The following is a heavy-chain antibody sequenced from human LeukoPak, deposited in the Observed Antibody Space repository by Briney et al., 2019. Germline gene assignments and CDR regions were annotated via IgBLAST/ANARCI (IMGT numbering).Heavy chain of an antibody. D-gene: IGHD7-27*01. J-gene: IGHJ2*01. CDR2: ISPNSGGT. Sequence: GASVKVSCKASGYTFTAYYIHWVRQAPGQGLEWMGWISPNSGGTDYAQKFQGRVTMTRDTSISTTYVELSRLTADDTAVYYCAIHPWGTDNNWYFDHWGRGTLVTVSS. CDR1: GYTFTAYY. V-gene: IGHV1-2*02. CDR3: AIHPWGTDNNWYFDH.